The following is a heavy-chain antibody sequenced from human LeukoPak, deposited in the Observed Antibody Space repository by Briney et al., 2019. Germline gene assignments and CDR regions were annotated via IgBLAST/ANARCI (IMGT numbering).Heavy chain of an antibody. Sequence: SVKVSCKASGGTFSSYAISWVRQTPGQGLEWMGGIIPIFGTANYAQKFQGRVTITADESTSTAYMELSSLRSEDTAVYYCARANVDTSMAYYFDYWGQGTLVTVSS. D-gene: IGHD5-18*01. CDR3: ARANVDTSMAYYFDY. J-gene: IGHJ4*02. CDR2: IIPIFGTA. CDR1: GGTFSSYA. V-gene: IGHV1-69*13.